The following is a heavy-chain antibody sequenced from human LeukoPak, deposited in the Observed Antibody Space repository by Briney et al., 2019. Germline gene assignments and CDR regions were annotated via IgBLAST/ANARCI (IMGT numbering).Heavy chain of an antibody. CDR3: ARDRTPSGSYYGGGNWFDP. D-gene: IGHD1-26*01. V-gene: IGHV3-48*02. CDR1: GFTFSSYS. CDR2: ISSSSSTI. Sequence: GMSLRLSCAASGFTFSSYSMNWVRQAPGKGLEWVSYISSSSSTIYYADSVKGRFTISRDNAKNSLYLQMNSLRDEDTAVYYCARDRTPSGSYYGGGNWFDPWGQGTLVTVSS. J-gene: IGHJ5*02.